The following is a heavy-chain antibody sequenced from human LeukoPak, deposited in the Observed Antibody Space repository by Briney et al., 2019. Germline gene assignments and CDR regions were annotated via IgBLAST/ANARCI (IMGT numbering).Heavy chain of an antibody. J-gene: IGHJ3*02. Sequence: SETLSLTCTVTGGSFSPYHWSWIRQPPGKGLEWIGYIYYSGSTNYNPSLKSRVTISLDTSKNQFSLKLSSVTAADTAVYYCGRTNAFDIWGQGTMVTVSS. CDR1: GGSFSPYH. CDR3: GRTNAFDI. V-gene: IGHV4-59*01. CDR2: IYYSGST.